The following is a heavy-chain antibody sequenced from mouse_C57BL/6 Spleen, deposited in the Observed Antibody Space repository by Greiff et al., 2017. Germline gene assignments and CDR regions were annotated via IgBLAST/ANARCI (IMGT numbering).Heavy chain of an antibody. J-gene: IGHJ3*01. V-gene: IGHV1-61*01. D-gene: IGHD3-2*02. Sequence: VQLQQPGAELVRPGSSLKLSCKASGYTFTSYWMDWVKQRPGQGLEWIGNIYPSDSETHYNQKFKDKATLTVDKSSSTAYMQLSSLTSEDSAVYYCARVSSGYSFFAYWGQGTLVTVSA. CDR3: ARVSSGYSFFAY. CDR2: IYPSDSET. CDR1: GYTFTSYW.